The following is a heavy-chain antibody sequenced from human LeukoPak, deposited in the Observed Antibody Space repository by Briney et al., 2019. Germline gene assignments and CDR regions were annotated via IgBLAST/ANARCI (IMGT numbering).Heavy chain of an antibody. CDR1: GGSISSYY. CDR2: INHSGST. D-gene: IGHD3-22*01. J-gene: IGHJ4*02. V-gene: IGHV4-34*01. CDR3: ARAGSLVMVIYDY. Sequence: SETLSLTCTVSGGSISSYYWSWIRQPPGKGLEWIGEINHSGSTNYNPSLKSRVTISVDTSKNQFSLKLSSVTAADTAVYYCARAGSLVMVIYDYWGQGTLVTVSS.